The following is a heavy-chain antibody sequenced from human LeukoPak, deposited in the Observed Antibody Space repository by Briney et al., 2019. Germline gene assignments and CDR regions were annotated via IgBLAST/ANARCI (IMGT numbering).Heavy chain of an antibody. V-gene: IGHV4-38-2*02. D-gene: IGHD6-13*01. Sequence: PETLSLTCTVSGYSLSSGYYWGWIRQPPGKGLEWVGSIYHSGSTYYNPSLKSRVTISVDTSKNQFTQKLSSVTAADTAVYYCARVSHSSSWYLAFDIWGQGTMVTVPS. CDR3: ARVSHSSSWYLAFDI. CDR2: IYHSGST. J-gene: IGHJ3*02. CDR1: GYSLSSGYY.